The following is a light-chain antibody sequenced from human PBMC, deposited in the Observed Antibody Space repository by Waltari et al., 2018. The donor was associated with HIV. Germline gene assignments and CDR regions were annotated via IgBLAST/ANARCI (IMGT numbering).Light chain of an antibody. Sequence: EIVLTQSPATLSLSPGERATLSCRASQSVSSYLAWYQQKPGQAPRLLIYDASNRATGITARLSGSGSGTDFTLTISSLEPEDFAIYYCQQRSNGPFMYTFGQGTKLEIK. CDR1: QSVSSY. CDR2: DAS. CDR3: QQRSNGPFMYT. V-gene: IGKV3-11*01. J-gene: IGKJ2*01.